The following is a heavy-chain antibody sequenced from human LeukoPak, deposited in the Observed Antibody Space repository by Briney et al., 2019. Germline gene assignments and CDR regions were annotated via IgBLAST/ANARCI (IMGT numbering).Heavy chain of an antibody. CDR3: YCSSPTTHI. D-gene: IGHD2-2*01. J-gene: IGHJ4*02. CDR2: INHSGST. CDR1: GGSFSGYY. Sequence: SETLSLTCTVYGGSFSGYYWSWIRQPPGKGLEWIGEINHSGSTNYNPSLKSRVTISVDTSKNQFSLKLGSVTAADTAVYYCYCSSPTTHIWGQGTLVTVSS. V-gene: IGHV4-34*01.